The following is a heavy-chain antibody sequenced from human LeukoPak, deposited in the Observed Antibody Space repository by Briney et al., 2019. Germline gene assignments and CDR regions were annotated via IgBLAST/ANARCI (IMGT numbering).Heavy chain of an antibody. D-gene: IGHD3-10*01. Sequence: GASVKVSCKASGYTFASYAMHWVRQAPGQRLEWMGWINAGNGNTKYSQKFQGRVTITRDTSASTAYMELSSLRSEDTAVYYCARLWLTMVRGAIDAFDIWGQGTMVTVSS. V-gene: IGHV1-3*01. J-gene: IGHJ3*02. CDR1: GYTFASYA. CDR2: INAGNGNT. CDR3: ARLWLTMVRGAIDAFDI.